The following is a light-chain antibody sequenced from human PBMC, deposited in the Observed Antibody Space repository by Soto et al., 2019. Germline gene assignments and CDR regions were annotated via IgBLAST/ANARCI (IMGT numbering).Light chain of an antibody. J-gene: IGKJ5*01. CDR1: QVITND. V-gene: IGKV1-17*01. CDR3: QQRNVWPPVT. Sequence: DFPMTQSPSSLTASVEDRVIISCRASQVITNDLGWYQQKPGKAPKRLIYAASTLQSGVPSRFSGSGSGTDFTLTISSLEPEDSAVYYCQQRNVWPPVTFGQGTRLEI. CDR2: AAS.